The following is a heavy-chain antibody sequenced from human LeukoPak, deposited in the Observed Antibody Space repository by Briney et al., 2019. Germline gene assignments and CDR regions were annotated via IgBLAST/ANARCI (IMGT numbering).Heavy chain of an antibody. Sequence: PRGSLRLSCAASGFTFSSYGMHWVRQAPGKGLEWVAFVRYDGSNKYYTDSVKGRFTISRDNSKNTLYLQMNSLRAEDTAVYYCAKDPNYYDSSGPLDYWGQGTLVTVSS. CDR1: GFTFSSYG. V-gene: IGHV3-30*02. D-gene: IGHD3-22*01. CDR2: VRYDGSNK. CDR3: AKDPNYYDSSGPLDY. J-gene: IGHJ4*02.